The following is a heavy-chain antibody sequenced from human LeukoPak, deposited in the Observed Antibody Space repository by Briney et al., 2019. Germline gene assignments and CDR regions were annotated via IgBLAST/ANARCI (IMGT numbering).Heavy chain of an antibody. D-gene: IGHD3-22*01. CDR2: IYYSGST. V-gene: IGHV4-31*03. Sequence: PSQTLSLTCTVSGGSISSGSYYWSWIRQHPGKGLEWIGYIYYSGSTYYNPSLKSRVTISVDTSKNQFSLKLSSVTAADTAVYYCARENYYDSSGYDFDAFDIWGQGTMVTVSS. J-gene: IGHJ3*02. CDR1: GGSISSGSYY. CDR3: ARENYYDSSGYDFDAFDI.